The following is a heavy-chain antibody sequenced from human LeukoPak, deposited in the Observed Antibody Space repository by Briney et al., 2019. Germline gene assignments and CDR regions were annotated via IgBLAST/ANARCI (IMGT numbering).Heavy chain of an antibody. J-gene: IGHJ4*02. D-gene: IGHD5-18*01. CDR2: ISSSSSYI. V-gene: IGHV3-21*01. CDR3: ARDRGYSYEFDY. Sequence: GGSLRLSCAASGFTFSSFSMNWVRQAPGKGLEWVSSISSSSSYIYYADSVKGRFTISRDNAKNSLYLQMNSLRAEDTAVYYCARDRGYSYEFDYWGQGTLVTVSS. CDR1: GFTFSSFS.